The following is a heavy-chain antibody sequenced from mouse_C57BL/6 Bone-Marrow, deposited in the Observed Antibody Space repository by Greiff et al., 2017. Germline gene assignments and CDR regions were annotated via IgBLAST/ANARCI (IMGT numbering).Heavy chain of an antibody. V-gene: IGHV1-55*01. CDR3: ARYGFAWFAY. Sequence: VQLQQPGAELVKPGASVKMSCKASGYTFTSYWITWVKQRPGQGLEWIGDIYPGSGSTNYNEKFKSKATLTVDTSSSAAYMQLSSLPSEDSAVYYCARYGFAWFAYWGQGTLVTVSA. CDR2: IYPGSGST. CDR1: GYTFTSYW. D-gene: IGHD2-2*01. J-gene: IGHJ3*01.